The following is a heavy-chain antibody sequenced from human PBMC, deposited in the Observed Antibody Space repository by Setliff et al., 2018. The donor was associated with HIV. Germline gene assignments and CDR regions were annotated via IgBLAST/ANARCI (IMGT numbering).Heavy chain of an antibody. J-gene: IGHJ4*02. D-gene: IGHD3-16*01. Sequence: ETLSLTCTVSGGSISSSNYYWGWIRQPPGKGLAWIGSIYYSGSTYYNPSLKSRITISVDTSKNQFSLKLSSVTAADTAVYYCARHVGGSYVNFDYWGQGTLVTVSS. CDR1: GGSISSSNYY. CDR2: IYYSGST. V-gene: IGHV4-39*01. CDR3: ARHVGGSYVNFDY.